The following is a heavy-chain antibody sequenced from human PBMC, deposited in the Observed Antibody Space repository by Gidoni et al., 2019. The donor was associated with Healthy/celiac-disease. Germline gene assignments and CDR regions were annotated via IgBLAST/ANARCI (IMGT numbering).Heavy chain of an antibody. Sequence: QVQLQESGPGLVKPSETLSLTCTVPGGSISSYYWSWIRQPPGKGLEWIGYIYYSGSTNYNPSLKSRVTISVDTSKNQFSLKLSSVTAADTAVYYCARVSSSWSEFDYWGQGTLVTVSS. J-gene: IGHJ4*02. CDR1: GGSISSYY. D-gene: IGHD6-13*01. CDR2: IYYSGST. V-gene: IGHV4-59*08. CDR3: ARVSSSWSEFDY.